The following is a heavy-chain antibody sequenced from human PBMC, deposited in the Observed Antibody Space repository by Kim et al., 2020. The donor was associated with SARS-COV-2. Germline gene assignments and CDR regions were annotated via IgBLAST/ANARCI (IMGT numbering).Heavy chain of an antibody. Sequence: GGSLRLSCAASGFTFSSYSMNWVRQAPGKGLEWVSSISSSSSYIYYADSVKGRFTISRDNAKNSLYLQMNSLRAEDTAVYYCARGGVVVVPAAISNYYYYMDVWGKGTTVTVSS. J-gene: IGHJ6*03. D-gene: IGHD2-2*02. CDR3: ARGGVVVVPAAISNYYYYMDV. CDR2: ISSSSSYI. CDR1: GFTFSSYS. V-gene: IGHV3-21*01.